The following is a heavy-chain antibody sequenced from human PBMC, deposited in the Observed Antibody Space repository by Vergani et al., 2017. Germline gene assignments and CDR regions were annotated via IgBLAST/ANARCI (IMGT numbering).Heavy chain of an antibody. CDR3: AKATLAVRFLEWLLGFDY. V-gene: IGHV3-23*04. CDR1: GYTFTSYA. CDR2: ISGSGGST. D-gene: IGHD3-3*01. Sequence: VQLVQSGAEVKKPGASVKVSCKASGYTFTSYAMSWVRQAPGKGLEWVSAISGSGGSTYYADSVKGRFTISRDNSKNTLYLQMNSLRAEDTAVYYCAKATLAVRFLEWLLGFDYWGQGTLVTVSS. J-gene: IGHJ4*02.